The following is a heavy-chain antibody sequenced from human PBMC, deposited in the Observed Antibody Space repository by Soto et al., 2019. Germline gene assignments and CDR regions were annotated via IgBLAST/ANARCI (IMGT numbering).Heavy chain of an antibody. CDR2: LYDVDGT. CDR3: ARGGAMGVDY. D-gene: IGHD1-26*01. Sequence: DVQLVESGGGLIQPGESLRLSCAAFGLTVSGKKYVAWVRQAPGKGLEWVSALYDVDGTYYADSVKGRLTVSRDNAKNTVYLHVNTLRDEDTAVYYCARGGAMGVDYWGQGTLVTVSS. V-gene: IGHV3-53*01. CDR1: GLTVSGKKY. J-gene: IGHJ4*02.